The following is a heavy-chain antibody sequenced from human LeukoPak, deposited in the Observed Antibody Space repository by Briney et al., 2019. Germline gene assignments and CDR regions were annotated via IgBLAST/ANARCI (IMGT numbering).Heavy chain of an antibody. D-gene: IGHD4-17*01. CDR1: GFTFSSYGYG. Sequence: PGGSLRLSCAVSGFTFSSYGYGMHWVRQAAGKGLEWVAFIPFVGTNKYYADSVKGRFTISRDNSKNTLYLQMNSLRAEDTAVYYCARGPYGDYIDYWGQGTLVTVSS. CDR2: IPFVGTNK. CDR3: ARGPYGDYIDY. J-gene: IGHJ4*02. V-gene: IGHV3-30*02.